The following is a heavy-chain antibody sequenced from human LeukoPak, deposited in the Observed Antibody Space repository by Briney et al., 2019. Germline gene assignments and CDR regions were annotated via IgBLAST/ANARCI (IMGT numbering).Heavy chain of an antibody. CDR1: VGSISSYY. CDR2: IYYSGST. J-gene: IGHJ4*02. CDR3: ARSRTWYYDFWSGYPPSYYFDY. V-gene: IGHV4-59*01. Sequence: SETLSLTCTVSVGSISSYYWSLIRQPPGKGLEWIGYIYYSGSTNYNPSLKSRVTISVDTSKNQFSLKLSSVTAADTAVYYCARSRTWYYDFWSGYPPSYYFDYWGQGTLVTVSS. D-gene: IGHD3-3*01.